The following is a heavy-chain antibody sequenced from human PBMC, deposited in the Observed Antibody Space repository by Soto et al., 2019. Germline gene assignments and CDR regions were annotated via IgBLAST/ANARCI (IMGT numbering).Heavy chain of an antibody. Sequence: ASVKVSCKVSGYTLTELSMHWVRQAPGKGLEWMGGLDPEDGETIYAQKFQGRVTMTEDTSTDTAYMELSSLRSEDTAVYYCATSGLGGYYTNWFDPWGQGTLVTVSS. V-gene: IGHV1-24*01. CDR3: ATSGLGGYYTNWFDP. J-gene: IGHJ5*02. CDR1: GYTLTELS. CDR2: LDPEDGET. D-gene: IGHD3-3*01.